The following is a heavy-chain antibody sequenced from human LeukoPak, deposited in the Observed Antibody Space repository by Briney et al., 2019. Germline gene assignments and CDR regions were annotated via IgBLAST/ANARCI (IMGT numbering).Heavy chain of an antibody. J-gene: IGHJ4*02. CDR3: ARASGGTLNY. Sequence: GGSLILSCAASGFTFSSYSMNWVRQAPGKGLEWVSSISISSSNIYYADTVTGRFTISRDNPKNSLYLQMNSLRAEDTAVYYCARASGGTLNYWGQGTLVTVSS. V-gene: IGHV3-21*01. D-gene: IGHD3-10*01. CDR2: ISISSSNI. CDR1: GFTFSSYS.